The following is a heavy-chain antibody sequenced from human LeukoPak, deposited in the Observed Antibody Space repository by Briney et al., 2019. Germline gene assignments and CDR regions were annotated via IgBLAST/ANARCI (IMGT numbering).Heavy chain of an antibody. V-gene: IGHV4-4*02. Sequence: SGTLSLTCAVSGGSISSSNWWSWVRQPPGKGLEWIGEIYHSGSTNYNPSLKSRVTISVDKSKNQFSLKLSSVTAADTAVYYCASAERSGSYRLSYWGQGTLVTVSS. CDR1: GGSISSSNW. CDR2: IYHSGST. J-gene: IGHJ4*02. CDR3: ASAERSGSYRLSY. D-gene: IGHD3-10*01.